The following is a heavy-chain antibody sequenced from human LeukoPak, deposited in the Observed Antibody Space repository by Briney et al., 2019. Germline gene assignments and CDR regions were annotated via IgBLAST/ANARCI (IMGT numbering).Heavy chain of an antibody. CDR3: AEAASVRGVSY. CDR1: GFTFSSYW. J-gene: IGHJ4*02. V-gene: IGHV3-74*01. CDR2: INGDGSTT. Sequence: GGSLRLSCAASGFTFSSYWMHWVRQAPGKGPLWVSHINGDGSTTNYADSAKGRFTISRDNAKNTLYLQMNSLRAEDTAVYYCAEAASVRGVSYRGQGTLVTVSS. D-gene: IGHD3-10*01.